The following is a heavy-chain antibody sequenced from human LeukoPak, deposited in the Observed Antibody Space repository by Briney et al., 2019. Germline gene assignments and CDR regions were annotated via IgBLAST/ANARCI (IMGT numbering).Heavy chain of an antibody. D-gene: IGHD6-13*01. J-gene: IGHJ6*03. CDR2: IKQDGSEK. CDR1: GFTFSSYW. CDR3: ARIGPGRDSSSWYRRVDYMDV. Sequence: GGSLRLSCAASGFTFSSYWMSWVRQAPGKGLEWVANIKQDGSEKYYVDSVKGRFTISRDNAKNSLYLQMNSLRAEDTAMYYCARIGPGRDSSSWYRRVDYMDVWGKGTTVTVSS. V-gene: IGHV3-7*01.